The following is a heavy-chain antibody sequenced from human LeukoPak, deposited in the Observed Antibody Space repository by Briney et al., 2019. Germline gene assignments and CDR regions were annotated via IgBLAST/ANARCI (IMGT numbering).Heavy chain of an antibody. CDR1: GGSISSYY. CDR3: ARDLELVRYYDSRGYGVSAFDI. J-gene: IGHJ3*02. V-gene: IGHV4-4*07. CDR2: IYTSGST. D-gene: IGHD3-22*01. Sequence: SETLSLTCTVSGGSISSYYWSGIRQPAGKGLEWIGRIYTSGSTNYNPSLKSRVTMSVDTSKNQFSLKLSSVTAADTAVYYCARDLELVRYYDSRGYGVSAFDIWGQGTMVTVSS.